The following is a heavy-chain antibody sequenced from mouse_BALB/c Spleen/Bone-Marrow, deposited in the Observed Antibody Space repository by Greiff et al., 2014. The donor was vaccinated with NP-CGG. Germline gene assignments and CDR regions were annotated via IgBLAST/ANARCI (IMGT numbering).Heavy chain of an antibody. D-gene: IGHD2-4*01. CDR1: GYTFTSYW. J-gene: IGHJ4*01. V-gene: IGHV1S22*01. Sequence: LQQSGSELVRPGASVKLSCKASGYTFTSYWMHWVKQRPGQGLEWIGNIYPGSGSTNYDGKFKNKATLTVDTSSSAAYMQLRSLTSEDSAVYYCTRGDYPYFPMDYWGQGTSVTVSS. CDR3: TRGDYPYFPMDY. CDR2: IYPGSGST.